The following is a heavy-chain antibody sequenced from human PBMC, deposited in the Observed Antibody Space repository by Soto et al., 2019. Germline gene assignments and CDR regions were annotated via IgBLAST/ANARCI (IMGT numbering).Heavy chain of an antibody. V-gene: IGHV4-39*01. CDR3: ARHSTTVTTLNWFDP. Sequence: QLQLQESGPGLVKPSETLSLTCTVSGGSISSSSYYWGWIRQPPGKGLEWIGSIYYSGSTYYNPSLKSRVTIPVDTSKNQFSRKLSSVTAADTAVYYCARHSTTVTTLNWFDPWGQGTLVTVSS. CDR1: GGSISSSSYY. D-gene: IGHD4-17*01. J-gene: IGHJ5*02. CDR2: IYYSGST.